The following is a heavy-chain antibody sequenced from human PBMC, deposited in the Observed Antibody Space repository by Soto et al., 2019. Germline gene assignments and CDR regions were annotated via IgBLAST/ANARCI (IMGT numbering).Heavy chain of an antibody. Sequence: PSETLSLTCTVSGGSISSSSYYWGWIRQPPGKGLEWIGSIYYSGSTYYNPSLKSRVTISVDTSKNQFSLKLSSVTAADTAVYYCASQGSPGNALLLWFGPGKYFDYWGQGTLVTVSS. CDR1: GGSISSSSYY. J-gene: IGHJ4*02. V-gene: IGHV4-39*01. CDR2: IYYSGST. D-gene: IGHD3-10*01. CDR3: ASQGSPGNALLLWFGPGKYFDY.